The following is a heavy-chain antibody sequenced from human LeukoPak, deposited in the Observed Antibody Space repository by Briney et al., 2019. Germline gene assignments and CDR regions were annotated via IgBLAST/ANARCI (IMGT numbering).Heavy chain of an antibody. CDR2: INHSGST. J-gene: IGHJ4*02. CDR3: ARLQGQWLARSPFDY. Sequence: PSETLSLTCAVYGGSFSGYYWSWIRQPPGKGLEWIGEINHSGSTNYNPSLKSRVTISVDTSKNQFSLKLSSVTAADTAVYYCARLQGQWLARSPFDYWGQGTLVTVSS. CDR1: GGSFSGYY. D-gene: IGHD6-19*01. V-gene: IGHV4-34*01.